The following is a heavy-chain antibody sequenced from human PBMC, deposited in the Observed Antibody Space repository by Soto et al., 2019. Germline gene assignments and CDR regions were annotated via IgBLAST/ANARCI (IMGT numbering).Heavy chain of an antibody. V-gene: IGHV1-69*13. Sequence: SVKVSCKAPRVAFSKFIVTWVRQAPGLGLEWVGGIIPIFGTANYAQKFQGRVTITADESTSTSYMEVNNLRSEDTAVYYCAKVRYSSPMGYYYGMDVWGQGTAVTVS. CDR1: RVAFSKFI. CDR2: IIPIFGTA. D-gene: IGHD6-19*01. J-gene: IGHJ6*02. CDR3: AKVRYSSPMGYYYGMDV.